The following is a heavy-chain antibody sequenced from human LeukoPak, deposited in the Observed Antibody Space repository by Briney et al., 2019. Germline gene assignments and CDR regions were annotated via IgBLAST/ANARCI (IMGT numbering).Heavy chain of an antibody. Sequence: GGSLRLSCAASRFTFSSYAMSWVRQAPGKGLEWVSAISGSGGSTYYADSVKGRFTISRDNSKNTLYLQMNSLRAEDTAVYYCAKDHSYGSVGYWGQGTLVTVSS. D-gene: IGHD5-18*01. CDR2: ISGSGGST. V-gene: IGHV3-23*01. CDR1: RFTFSSYA. J-gene: IGHJ4*02. CDR3: AKDHSYGSVGY.